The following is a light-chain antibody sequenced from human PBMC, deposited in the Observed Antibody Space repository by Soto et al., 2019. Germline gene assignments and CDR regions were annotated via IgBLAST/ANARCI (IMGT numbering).Light chain of an antibody. Sequence: QSALTQPPSASGTPGQRVAISCSGSSSNIGSNAVNWYQQLPGAAPKLLIFVNNHRPSGVPDRFSGSKSGTSASLAITGLQAEDEADCYFQSYDSSLSDVVFGVGTKLTVL. CDR2: VNN. CDR1: SSNIGSNA. V-gene: IGLV1-44*01. CDR3: QSYDSSLSDVV. J-gene: IGLJ2*01.